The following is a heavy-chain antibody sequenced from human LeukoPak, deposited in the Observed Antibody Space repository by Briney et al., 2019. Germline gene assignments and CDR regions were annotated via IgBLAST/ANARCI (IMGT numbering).Heavy chain of an antibody. CDR2: IYYSGST. J-gene: IGHJ4*02. Sequence: SETLSLTCTVSGDSISSSSYYWGWIRQPPGKGLEWIGYIYYSGSTNYNPSLKSRVTISVDTSKNQFSLKLSSVTAADTAVYYCARLNYHGSGSYYFFDYWGQGTLVTVSS. D-gene: IGHD3-10*01. V-gene: IGHV4-61*05. CDR1: GDSISSSSYY. CDR3: ARLNYHGSGSYYFFDY.